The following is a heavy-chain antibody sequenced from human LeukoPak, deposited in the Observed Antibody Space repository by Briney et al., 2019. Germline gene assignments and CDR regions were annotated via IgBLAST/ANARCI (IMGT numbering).Heavy chain of an antibody. Sequence: SETLSLTCAVYGGSFSGYFWSWIRQPPGKGLEWIGVVNHSGRTNYSPSLKSRVTISVDTSKNQFSLNLRSVTAADTAVYYCARGQFQRDYWGQGTLVTVSA. CDR3: ARGQFQRDY. J-gene: IGHJ4*02. CDR2: VNHSGRT. CDR1: GGSFSGYF. V-gene: IGHV4-34*01.